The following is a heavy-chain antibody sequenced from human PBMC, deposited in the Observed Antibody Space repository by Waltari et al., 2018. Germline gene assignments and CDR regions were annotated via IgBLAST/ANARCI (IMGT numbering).Heavy chain of an antibody. CDR1: GYNFTDFY. D-gene: IGHD3-10*01. J-gene: IGHJ4*02. CDR2: IHPNSGDT. CDR3: ARGAAGHADY. V-gene: IGHV1-2*04. Sequence: QVQLVQSGAEVKKPGASVKVSCETSGYNFTDFYRHWVRQAPGQGLEWMGWIHPNSGDTNYAQKFQGWVTMTRDTSISTAFMELTSDDTAVYFCARGAAGHADYWGQGTLVTVAS.